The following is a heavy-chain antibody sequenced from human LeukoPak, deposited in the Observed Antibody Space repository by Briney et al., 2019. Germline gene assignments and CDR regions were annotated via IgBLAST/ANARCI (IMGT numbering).Heavy chain of an antibody. CDR1: GGAFSSYA. Sequence: ASVKVSCKASGGAFSSYAISWVRQAPGQGLEWMGGIIPIFGTANYALKFQGRVTITADKSTSTAYMGLSSLRSEDTAVYYCARDRSLEGAGTLDYWGQGTLVTVSS. V-gene: IGHV1-69*06. CDR2: IIPIFGTA. CDR3: ARDRSLEGAGTLDY. J-gene: IGHJ4*02. D-gene: IGHD6-13*01.